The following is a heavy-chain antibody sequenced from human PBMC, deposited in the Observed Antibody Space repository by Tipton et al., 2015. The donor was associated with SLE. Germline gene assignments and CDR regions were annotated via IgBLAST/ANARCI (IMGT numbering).Heavy chain of an antibody. Sequence: SLRLSCAASGFTFHTAWMAWVRQAPGKGLEWVAVIWYDGSNKYYADSVKGRFTISRDNSKNTLYLQMNSLRAEDTAVYYCARDGHDYGGNYDYWGQGTLVTVSS. J-gene: IGHJ4*02. CDR1: GFTFHTAW. V-gene: IGHV3-33*08. D-gene: IGHD4-23*01. CDR2: IWYDGSNK. CDR3: ARDGHDYGGNYDY.